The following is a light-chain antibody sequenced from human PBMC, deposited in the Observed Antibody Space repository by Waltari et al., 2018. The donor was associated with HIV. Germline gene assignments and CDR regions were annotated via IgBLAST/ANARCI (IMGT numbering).Light chain of an antibody. CDR3: AAWDDSLNAVV. V-gene: IGLV1-44*01. CDR2: RND. CDR1: SSTIGSNA. J-gene: IGLJ2*01. Sequence: QSVLTQPPSASGTPGQRVRMSCSGGSSTIGSNAVSWFQLFPGTAPKLLIYRNDPRPAGVPDRFSGSNSGTSASLAISGLEAEDEADYHCAAWDDSLNAVVFGGGTKLTVL.